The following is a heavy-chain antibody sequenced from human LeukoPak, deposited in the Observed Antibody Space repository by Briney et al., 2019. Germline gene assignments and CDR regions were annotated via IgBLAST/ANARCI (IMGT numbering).Heavy chain of an antibody. V-gene: IGHV3-9*01. J-gene: IGHJ3*02. CDR2: ISWNSGSI. D-gene: IGHD3-10*01. Sequence: PGGSLRLSCAASGFTFDDYAMHWVRQAPGKGLEWVSGISWNSGSIAYADFVKGRFTISRDNAKNSLYLQMNSLRAEDTAVYYCARDAITMVRGVISGGAFDIWGQGTMVTVSS. CDR3: ARDAITMVRGVISGGAFDI. CDR1: GFTFDDYA.